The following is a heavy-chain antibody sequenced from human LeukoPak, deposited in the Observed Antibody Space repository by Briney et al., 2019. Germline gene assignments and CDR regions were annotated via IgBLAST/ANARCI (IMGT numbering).Heavy chain of an antibody. CDR3: AKPMVRGVIIPPDY. CDR1: GFTFSSYG. D-gene: IGHD3-10*01. CDR2: IWYDGSNK. V-gene: IGHV3-33*06. J-gene: IGHJ4*02. Sequence: GGSLRLSCAASGFTFSSYGMHWVRQAPGKGLEWVAVIWYDGSNKYYADSVKGRFTISRDNSKNTLYLQMNSLRAEDTAVYYCAKPMVRGVIIPPDYWGQGTPVTVSS.